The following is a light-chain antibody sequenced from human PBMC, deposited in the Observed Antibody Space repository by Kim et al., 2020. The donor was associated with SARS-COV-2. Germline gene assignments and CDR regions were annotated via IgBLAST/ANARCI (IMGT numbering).Light chain of an antibody. CDR3: QAWDSRTHNYV. V-gene: IGLV3-1*01. CDR1: KLGDKY. CDR2: QDT. J-gene: IGLJ1*01. Sequence: SYELTQPPSVSVSPGQTASITCAGYKLGDKYVSWYQQKPGQSPVGVIYQDTQRPSGIPERFSGSNSGNTATLTISGTQAMDEADYYCQAWDSRTHNYV.